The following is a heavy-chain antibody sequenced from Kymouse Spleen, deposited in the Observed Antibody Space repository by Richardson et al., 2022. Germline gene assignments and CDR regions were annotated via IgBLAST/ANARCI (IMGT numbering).Heavy chain of an antibody. V-gene: IGHV4-34*01. CDR2: INHSGST. CDR3: ARVPYSSSSDY. D-gene: IGHD6-6*01. CDR1: GGSFSGYY. Sequence: QVQLQQWGAGLLKPSETLSLTCAVYGGSFSGYYWSWIRQPPGKGLEWIGEINHSGSTNYNPSLKSRVTISVDTSKNQFSLKLSSVTAADTAVYYCARVPYSSSSDYWGQGTLVTVSS. J-gene: IGHJ4*02.